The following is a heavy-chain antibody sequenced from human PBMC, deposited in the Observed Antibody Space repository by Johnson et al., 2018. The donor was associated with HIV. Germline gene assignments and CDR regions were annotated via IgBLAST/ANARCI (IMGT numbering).Heavy chain of an antibody. CDR3: ARESIFGVVIYAFDI. Sequence: VQLVESGGGVVRPGGSLRLSCAASGFTFDDYGMSWVRQAPGKGLEWVSAISGSGGSTYYADSVKGRFTISRDNAKNSLYLQMNSLRAEDTGLYYCARESIFGVVIYAFDIWGQGTMVTVSS. D-gene: IGHD3-3*01. CDR1: GFTFDDYG. V-gene: IGHV3-20*04. CDR2: ISGSGGST. J-gene: IGHJ3*02.